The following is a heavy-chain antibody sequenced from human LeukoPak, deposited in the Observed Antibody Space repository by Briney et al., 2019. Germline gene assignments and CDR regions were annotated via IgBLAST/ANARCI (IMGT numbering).Heavy chain of an antibody. Sequence: SETLSLTCTVSGGSISSSSYYWGWIRQPPGKGLEWIGYIYYSGSTYYNPSLKSRVTISVDTSQNQFSLKLSSVTAADTAVYYCARLEGGTADYWGQGTLVTVSS. CDR2: IYYSGST. CDR1: GGSISSSSYY. CDR3: ARLEGGTADY. D-gene: IGHD2-15*01. V-gene: IGHV4-39*07. J-gene: IGHJ4*02.